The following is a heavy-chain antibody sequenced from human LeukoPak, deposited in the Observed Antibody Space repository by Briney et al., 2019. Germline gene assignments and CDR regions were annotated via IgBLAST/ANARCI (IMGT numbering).Heavy chain of an antibody. CDR1: GFSLTTDRIG. CDR2: IYWDDDK. CDR3: AKTTASSSRNDPFDV. J-gene: IGHJ3*01. V-gene: IGHV2-5*02. Sequence: KASGPTLVNPTQTLTLTCAFSGFSLTTDRIGVAWIRQPPGRALEWLALIYWDDDKRYSPSLRTRLTITKDTSKNQVVLTMTNLDPVDTGTYYCAKTTASSSRNDPFDVWGQGTMVTVSS. D-gene: IGHD6-13*01.